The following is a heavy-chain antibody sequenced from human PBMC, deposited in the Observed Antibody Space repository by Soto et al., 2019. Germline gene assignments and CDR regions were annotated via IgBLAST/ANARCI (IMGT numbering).Heavy chain of an antibody. CDR1: GYTFTSYG. D-gene: IGHD3-22*01. CDR3: ARGGYFDSSNYLAY. Sequence: SSVKVSCKASGYTFTSYGINWVRQAPGRGLEWMGWINPGNGNTKYSQQFQGRVIIDRDTSASTAYMELSSLRSEDTAVYYCARGGYFDSSNYLAYWGLGTMVTVSS. CDR2: INPGNGNT. V-gene: IGHV1-3*01. J-gene: IGHJ4*02.